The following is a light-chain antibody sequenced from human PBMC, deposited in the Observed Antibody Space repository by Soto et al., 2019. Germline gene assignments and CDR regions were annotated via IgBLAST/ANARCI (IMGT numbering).Light chain of an antibody. V-gene: IGKV3-11*01. J-gene: IGKJ5*01. CDR1: QSVSIY. CDR3: QQRRIWPPIT. CDR2: DAS. Sequence: EIVLTQSPATLSLSPGERATLSCRASQSVSIYLAWYQHKPGQAPRLLIYDASNRATGIPVRFSGSGPGTDFTLTISSLEPEDFAVYYCQQRRIWPPITFGQGTRLEI.